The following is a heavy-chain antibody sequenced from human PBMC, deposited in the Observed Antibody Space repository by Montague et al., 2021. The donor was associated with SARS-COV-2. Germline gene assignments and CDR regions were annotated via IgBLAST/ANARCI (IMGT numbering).Heavy chain of an antibody. D-gene: IGHD4-23*01. CDR3: AKALMTYGGNSPVDQ. Sequence: SLRLSCAASGFDFFNFDMAWVRQAPGRGLEWISDISSSGATILYADSVKGRFAVSRDNTKNSLYLQMNSLRAEDTAVYYCAKALMTYGGNSPVDQWGQGTLVTVSS. J-gene: IGHJ4*02. V-gene: IGHV3-11*01. CDR2: ISSSGATI. CDR1: GFDFFNFD.